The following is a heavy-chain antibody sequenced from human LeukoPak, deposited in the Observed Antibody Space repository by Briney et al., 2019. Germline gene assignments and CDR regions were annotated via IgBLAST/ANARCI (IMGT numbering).Heavy chain of an antibody. V-gene: IGHV1-18*01. J-gene: IGHJ4*02. CDR2: ISAYNGNT. Sequence: GASVKVSCKASGYTFTNYGISWVRQAPGQGLEWMGWISAYNGNTDFPQKFQGRITMTTDTSTSTSYMELSSLRSDDTAVYYCARVGVYCSSTSCHDYWGQGTLVIVSS. CDR3: ARVGVYCSSTSCHDY. D-gene: IGHD2-2*01. CDR1: GYTFTNYG.